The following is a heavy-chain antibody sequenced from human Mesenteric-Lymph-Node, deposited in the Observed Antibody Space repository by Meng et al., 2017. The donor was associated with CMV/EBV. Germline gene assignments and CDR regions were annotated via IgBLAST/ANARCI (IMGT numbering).Heavy chain of an antibody. Sequence: GESLQISCAASGFAFRNVWMSWVRQAPGKGLEWVGRIKSKTDGGTTDYAAPVKGRFTISRDDSKNTLYLQMNSLKTEDTAVYYCTTGYCSSTSCRDYYYYGMDVWGQGTTVTVSS. D-gene: IGHD2-2*01. V-gene: IGHV3-15*01. CDR1: GFAFRNVW. J-gene: IGHJ6*02. CDR3: TTGYCSSTSCRDYYYYGMDV. CDR2: IKSKTDGGTT.